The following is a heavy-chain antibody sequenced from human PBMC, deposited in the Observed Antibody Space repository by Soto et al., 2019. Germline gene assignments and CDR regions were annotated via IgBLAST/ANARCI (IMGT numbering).Heavy chain of an antibody. D-gene: IGHD3-22*01. Sequence: SVKVSCKASGGTFSSYAISWVRQAPGQGIEWMGGIIPIFGTANYAQKFQGRVTITADESTSTAYMELSSLRSEDTAVYYRARNMIPYPLPYYYYYGMDVWGQGTTVTVSS. J-gene: IGHJ6*02. CDR1: GGTFSSYA. CDR3: ARNMIPYPLPYYYYYGMDV. CDR2: IIPIFGTA. V-gene: IGHV1-69*13.